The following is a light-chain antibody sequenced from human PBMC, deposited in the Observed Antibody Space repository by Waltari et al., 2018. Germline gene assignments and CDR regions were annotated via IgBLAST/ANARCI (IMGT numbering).Light chain of an antibody. CDR1: SSNVDGNP. J-gene: IGLJ3*02. V-gene: IGLV1-44*01. CDR2: TND. Sequence: QSVLTQPPSASGTPGQRVTISCFGSSSNVDGNPLSRFQQRPGTAPKLLIYTNDQRPSGVPDRFSGSKSGTSASLAISGLQSEDEAVYYCAAWDDSLNVWLFGGGTKVTAL. CDR3: AAWDDSLNVWL.